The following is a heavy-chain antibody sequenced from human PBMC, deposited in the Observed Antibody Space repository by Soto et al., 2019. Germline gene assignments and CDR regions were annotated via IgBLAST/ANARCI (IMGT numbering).Heavy chain of an antibody. D-gene: IGHD3-16*01. Sequence: EVQLVESGGGLVKPGGSLRLSCIASGLTFIYAWMDWVRQAPGKRLEWVGRIKSQAGGGTIDYAAPVKGRFTISRDDSKNTVYLQMDSLKTEDTAVYYCTHVSSVAHPFSDFWGQGTLVTVSS. J-gene: IGHJ4*02. CDR2: IKSQAGGGTI. CDR3: THVSSVAHPFSDF. CDR1: GLTFIYAW. V-gene: IGHV3-15*07.